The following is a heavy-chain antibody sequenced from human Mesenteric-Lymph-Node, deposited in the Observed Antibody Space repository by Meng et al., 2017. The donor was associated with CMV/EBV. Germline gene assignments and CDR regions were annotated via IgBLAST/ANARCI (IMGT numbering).Heavy chain of an antibody. J-gene: IGHJ4*02. V-gene: IGHV4-31*03. Sequence: CTVSGGSISSGGYYWSWIRQHPGKGLEWIGYIYYSGSTYYNPSLKSRVTISVDTSKNQFSLKLSSVTAADTAVYYCARGTDAYKTGNFWGQGTLVTVSS. CDR3: ARGTDAYKTGNF. CDR1: GGSISSGGYY. CDR2: IYYSGST. D-gene: IGHD5-24*01.